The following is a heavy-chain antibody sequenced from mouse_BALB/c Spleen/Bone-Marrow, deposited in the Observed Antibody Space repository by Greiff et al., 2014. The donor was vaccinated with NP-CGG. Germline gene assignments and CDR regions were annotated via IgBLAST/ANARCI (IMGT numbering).Heavy chain of an antibody. J-gene: IGHJ3*01. CDR3: ARGDGKYAFAY. D-gene: IGHD2-1*01. Sequence: QVQLQQSGAELVKPGASVKLSCKASGYTFTTYWMQWVKQRPGQGLEWIGEINPSNGRTNYNEKFKRKATLTVYKSSSTAYMQLSSLTSEDSAVYYCARGDGKYAFAYWGQGTLVTVSA. CDR2: INPSNGRT. V-gene: IGHV1S81*02. CDR1: GYTFTTYW.